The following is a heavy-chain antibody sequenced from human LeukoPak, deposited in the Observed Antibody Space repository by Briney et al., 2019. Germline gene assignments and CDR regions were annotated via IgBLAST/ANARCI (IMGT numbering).Heavy chain of an antibody. V-gene: IGHV4-39*07. Sequence: SETLSLTCTVSGGSISSGGYYWSWIRQPPGKGLEWIGEINHSGSTNYNPSLKSRVTISVDTSKNQFSLKLSSVTAADTAVYYCARGNLGVGAPRIPDYYYYGMDVWGQGTTVTVSS. CDR3: ARGNLGVGAPRIPDYYYYGMDV. CDR2: INHSGST. CDR1: GGSISSGGYY. J-gene: IGHJ6*02. D-gene: IGHD2-21*01.